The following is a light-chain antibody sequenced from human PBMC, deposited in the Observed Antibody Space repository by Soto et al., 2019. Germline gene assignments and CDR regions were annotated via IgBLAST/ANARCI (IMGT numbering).Light chain of an antibody. V-gene: IGLV2-14*01. Sequence: QSVLTQPASVSGSPGQSITISCTGSSSDVGGYNFVSWYQHHPGKAPKLILYEVTTRPSGVSSRFSGSKSGNTTSLTISVSQADDEANYYCSSYTSSNTPYVFGTGTKVTVL. CDR3: SSYTSSNTPYV. CDR2: EVT. CDR1: SSDVGGYNF. J-gene: IGLJ1*01.